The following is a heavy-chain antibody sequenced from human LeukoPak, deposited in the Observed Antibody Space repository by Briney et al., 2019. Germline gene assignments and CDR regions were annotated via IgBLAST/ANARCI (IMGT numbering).Heavy chain of an antibody. D-gene: IGHD4-17*01. CDR1: GFTFDDYG. J-gene: IGHJ4*02. CDR2: INWNGGST. Sequence: PGGSLRLSCAASGFTFDDYGMSWVRQAPGKGLEWVSGINWNGGSTGYADSVKGRFTISRGNAKNSLYLQMNSLRAEDTALYYCARDPNKAYGDQFDYWGQGTLVTVSS. CDR3: ARDPNKAYGDQFDY. V-gene: IGHV3-20*04.